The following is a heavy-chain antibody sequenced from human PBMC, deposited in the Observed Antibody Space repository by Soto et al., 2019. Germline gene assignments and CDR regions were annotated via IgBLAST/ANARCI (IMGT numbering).Heavy chain of an antibody. V-gene: IGHV3-7*05. J-gene: IGHJ4*02. Sequence: EVELVESGGGLVQPGGSLRLSCAATGFMFSSYWMTWVHQAPGQGLEWVANINQNGSERYYVDSVEGRFTISRDNAKTSVFLQMENLRVEDTAMYYCATDILDFWGQGTLVSVSS. CDR2: INQNGSER. CDR1: GFMFSSYW. CDR3: ATDILDF. D-gene: IGHD3-9*01.